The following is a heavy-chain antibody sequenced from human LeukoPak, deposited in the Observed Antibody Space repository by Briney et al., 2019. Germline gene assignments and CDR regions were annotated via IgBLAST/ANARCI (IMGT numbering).Heavy chain of an antibody. CDR3: ARDGERRAFDY. J-gene: IGHJ4*02. Sequence: SETLSLTCIVSGGSISSGDYYWSWIRQPPGKGLEWIGYIYYSGSTYYNPSLKSRVTISVDTSKNQFSLKLSSVTAADTAVYYCARDGERRAFDYWGQGTLVTVSS. V-gene: IGHV4-30-4*01. D-gene: IGHD1-1*01. CDR1: GGSISSGDYY. CDR2: IYYSGST.